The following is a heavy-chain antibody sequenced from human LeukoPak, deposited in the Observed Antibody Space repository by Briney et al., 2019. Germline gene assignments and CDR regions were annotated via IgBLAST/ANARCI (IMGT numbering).Heavy chain of an antibody. J-gene: IGHJ5*02. CDR2: VYYTGST. D-gene: IGHD3-22*01. V-gene: IGHV4-59*01. Sequence: PSETLSLTCTVSGGSISSYYWSWIRQPPGKGLEWIGYVYYTGSTSYNPSLNSRVTMSIDTSKNQFSLRLSSVTAADTAVYYCARVVGFYDSSAFDLWGQGTLVTVSS. CDR1: GGSISSYY. CDR3: ARVVGFYDSSAFDL.